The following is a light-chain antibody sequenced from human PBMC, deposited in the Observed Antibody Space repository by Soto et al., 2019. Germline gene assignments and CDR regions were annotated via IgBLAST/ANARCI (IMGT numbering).Light chain of an antibody. CDR3: QQYNDWPPM. Sequence: EIVLTQSPATLSVSPGERVTLSCRASQSVDISLAWYQQKPGQAPRLLIYGASTRATGIPARFSGSGSGTEFTLTISSLQSEDFAVYYCQQYNDWPPMFGQGTKVDIK. J-gene: IGKJ1*01. CDR1: QSVDIS. V-gene: IGKV3-15*01. CDR2: GAS.